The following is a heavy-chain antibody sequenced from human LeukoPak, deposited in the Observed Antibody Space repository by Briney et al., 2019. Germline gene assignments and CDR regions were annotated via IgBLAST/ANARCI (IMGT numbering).Heavy chain of an antibody. CDR3: ARLSETPDYYGSGGYLYLAY. Sequence: ASVKVSCKALRYTFTSYDINWVRQAPGQGLEWMGWMNPRTGNTGYAPKFQGRVTMTRDTSTSTAYLEASGLRSEDTAVYYCARLSETPDYYGSGGYLYLAYWGQGTRVTVSS. J-gene: IGHJ4*02. V-gene: IGHV1-8*01. CDR2: MNPRTGNT. D-gene: IGHD3-22*01. CDR1: RYTFTSYD.